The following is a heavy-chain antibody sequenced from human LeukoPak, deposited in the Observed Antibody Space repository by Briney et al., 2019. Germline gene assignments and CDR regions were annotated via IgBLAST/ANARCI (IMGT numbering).Heavy chain of an antibody. CDR3: AGLYCSSTSCYLDY. CDR1: GGSISGYY. V-gene: IGHV4-59*01. J-gene: IGHJ4*02. D-gene: IGHD2-2*01. CDR2: IYYSGST. Sequence: SETLSLTCTVSGGSISGYYWSWIRQPPGKGLEWIGYIYYSGSTNYNPSLKSRVTISVDTSKNQFSLKLSSVTAADTAVYYCAGLYCSSTSCYLDYWGQGTLVTVSS.